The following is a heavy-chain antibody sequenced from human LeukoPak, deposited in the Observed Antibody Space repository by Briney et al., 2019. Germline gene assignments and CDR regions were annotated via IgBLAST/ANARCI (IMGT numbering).Heavy chain of an antibody. CDR2: IYNSGRT. V-gene: IGHV4-4*07. Sequence: PSETLSLTCTVSGGSIGIYYWSWIRQPAGKGLEWIGRIYNSGRTKYSPSLESRVTMSIDTSKNQFSLKLSSVSAAGTAVYYCARVAMYEFFFDYWGQGTLVTVSS. J-gene: IGHJ4*02. D-gene: IGHD2-8*01. CDR3: ARVAMYEFFFDY. CDR1: GGSIGIYY.